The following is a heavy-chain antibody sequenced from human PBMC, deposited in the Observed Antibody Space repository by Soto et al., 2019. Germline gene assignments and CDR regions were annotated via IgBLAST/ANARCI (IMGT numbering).Heavy chain of an antibody. CDR1: GGTFSSYT. CDR2: IIPILGIA. Sequence: SVKVSCKASGGTFSSYTISWVRQAPGQGLEWMGRIIPILGIANYAQKFQGRVTITADKSTSTAYMELSSLRSEDTAVYYCARDKPLRFWEWSHYYYYYYMYVWGKGTTVTVSS. D-gene: IGHD3-3*01. J-gene: IGHJ6*03. V-gene: IGHV1-69*04. CDR3: ARDKPLRFWEWSHYYYYYYMYV.